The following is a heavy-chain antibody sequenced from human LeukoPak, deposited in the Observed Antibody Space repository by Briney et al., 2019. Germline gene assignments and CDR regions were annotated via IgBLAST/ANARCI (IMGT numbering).Heavy chain of an antibody. CDR3: AKDTYYYDSSGYRHFDY. V-gene: IGHV3-23*01. D-gene: IGHD3-22*01. Sequence: PGGSLRLSCAASGFTFSSYAISWVRQAPGKGLEWVSAISGSGGSTYYADSVKGRFTISRDNSKNTLYLQMNSLRVEDTAVYYCAKDTYYYDSSGYRHFDYWGQGTLVTVSS. J-gene: IGHJ4*02. CDR1: GFTFSSYA. CDR2: ISGSGGST.